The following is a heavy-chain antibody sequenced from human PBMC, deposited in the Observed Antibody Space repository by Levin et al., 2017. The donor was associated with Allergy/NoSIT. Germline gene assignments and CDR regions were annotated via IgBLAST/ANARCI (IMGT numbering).Heavy chain of an antibody. CDR2: IWYDGSKK. V-gene: IGHV3-33*01. CDR3: ARDIQPYSYYYFHGLDV. Sequence: PGESLKISCAASGFTFRDYGMHWVRQAPGKGLEWVAVIWYDGSKKYYEDSVKGRFTISRDNSKNTLYLQMSSLRAEDTAMYYCARDIQPYSYYYFHGLDVWGQGTTVTVSS. CDR1: GFTFRDYG. D-gene: IGHD5-18*01. J-gene: IGHJ6*02.